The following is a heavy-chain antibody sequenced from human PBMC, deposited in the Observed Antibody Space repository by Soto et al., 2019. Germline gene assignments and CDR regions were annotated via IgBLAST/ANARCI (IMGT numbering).Heavy chain of an antibody. CDR1: GFTFSNAW. Sequence: EVQLVESGGGLVKPGGSLRLSCAASGFTFSNAWMSWVRQAPGKGLEWVGGIKSKTDGGTTDYAAPVKGRFTISRDDSKNTLYLQMNSLKTEDTAVYYCTTGAVVVAATSDAFDIWGQGTMVTVSS. J-gene: IGHJ3*02. CDR3: TTGAVVVAATSDAFDI. V-gene: IGHV3-15*01. CDR2: IKSKTDGGTT. D-gene: IGHD2-15*01.